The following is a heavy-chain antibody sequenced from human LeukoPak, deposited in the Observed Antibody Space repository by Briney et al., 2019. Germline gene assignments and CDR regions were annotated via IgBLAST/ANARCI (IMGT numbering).Heavy chain of an antibody. D-gene: IGHD3-10*01. Sequence: SETLSLTCAVYVGSFSGYHWNWIRQPPGKGPEWIGEVNESGGTNYSPSLKSRVFISVDTSNNQFSLKLSSVTAADTAVYFCTRHQTNNYGPGTPFDFWGQGTLVSVSS. CDR2: VNESGGT. J-gene: IGHJ4*02. CDR1: VGSFSGYH. CDR3: TRHQTNNYGPGTPFDF. V-gene: IGHV4-34*01.